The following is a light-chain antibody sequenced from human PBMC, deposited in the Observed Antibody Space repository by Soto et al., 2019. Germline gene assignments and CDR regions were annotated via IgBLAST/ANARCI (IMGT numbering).Light chain of an antibody. CDR1: QSVRSDY. Sequence: EIVLTQSPGTLSLSTGERATLSCRASQSVRSDYLAWYQQKPGQAPRLHIYGASTRATGIPDRFTGSGSGTDFTLTISRLETEDVAVYYCQQYGSSPRTFGQGTKVEIK. CDR2: GAS. CDR3: QQYGSSPRT. J-gene: IGKJ1*01. V-gene: IGKV3-20*01.